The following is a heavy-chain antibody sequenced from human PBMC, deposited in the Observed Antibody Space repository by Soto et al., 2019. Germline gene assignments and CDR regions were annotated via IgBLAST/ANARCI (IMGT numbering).Heavy chain of an antibody. V-gene: IGHV5-10-1*01. CDR3: ARDLRFLEWLPIYGMDV. J-gene: IGHJ6*02. CDR2: IDPSDSYT. D-gene: IGHD3-3*01. Sequence: GESLKISCKGSGYNFTSYWISWVRQMPGKGLEWMGRIDPSDSYTNYSPSFQGHVTISADKSISTAYLQWSSLKASDTAMYYCARDLRFLEWLPIYGMDVWGQGTTVTVSS. CDR1: GYNFTSYW.